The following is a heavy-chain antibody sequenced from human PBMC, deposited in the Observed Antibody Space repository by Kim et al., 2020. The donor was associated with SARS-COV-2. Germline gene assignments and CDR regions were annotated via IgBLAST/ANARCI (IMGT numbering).Heavy chain of an antibody. V-gene: IGHV1-3*04. CDR1: GYTFSIYG. Sequence: ASVKVSCKTSGYTFSIYGINWVRQAPGQRLEWMGWINTGNGDKKDSQTLQGRVTITRDSSATTVYMELTSLTSEDTAVYYCARDLWSRQFDYWGQGTLVT. D-gene: IGHD3-10*01. CDR3: ARDLWSRQFDY. CDR2: INTGNGDK. J-gene: IGHJ4*02.